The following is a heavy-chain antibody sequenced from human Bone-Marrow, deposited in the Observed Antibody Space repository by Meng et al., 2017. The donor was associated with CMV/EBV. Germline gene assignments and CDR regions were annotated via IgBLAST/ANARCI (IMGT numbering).Heavy chain of an antibody. Sequence: SVKVSCKTSGYTFNNYYINWVRQAPGQGPEWMGGIIPIFGTANYAQKFQGRVTITTDESTSTAYMELSSLRSEDTAVYYCAIRTKGYSYWGQGTLVTVSS. CDR3: AIRTKGYSY. D-gene: IGHD5-18*01. V-gene: IGHV1-69*05. CDR1: GYTFNNYY. CDR2: IIPIFGTA. J-gene: IGHJ4*02.